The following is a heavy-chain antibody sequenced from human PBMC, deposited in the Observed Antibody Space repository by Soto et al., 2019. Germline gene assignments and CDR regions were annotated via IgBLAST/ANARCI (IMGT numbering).Heavy chain of an antibody. CDR1: GFTFSSYA. V-gene: IGHV3-23*01. J-gene: IGHJ4*02. D-gene: IGHD5-18*01. CDR2: ISGSDGRT. Sequence: GGSLRLSCAASGFTFSSYAMSWVRQAPGKGLEWVSTISGSDGRTYSTDSVKGRFTISRDNSRNTAYLQMNSLRVEDTAVYYCAKGVSQSTTMALFDYWGRGTLVTVSS. CDR3: AKGVSQSTTMALFDY.